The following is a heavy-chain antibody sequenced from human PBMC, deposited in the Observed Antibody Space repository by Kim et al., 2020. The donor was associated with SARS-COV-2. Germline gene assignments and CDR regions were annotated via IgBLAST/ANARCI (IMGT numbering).Heavy chain of an antibody. D-gene: IGHD2-15*01. Sequence: GGSLRLSCAASGFTFSSYSMNWVRQAPGKGLEWVSYISSSSSTIYYADSVKGRFTISRDNAKNSLYLQMNSLRAEDTAVYYCARHLLDCSGGSCYYYYYYGMDVWGQGTTVTVSS. CDR3: ARHLLDCSGGSCYYYYYYGMDV. CDR1: GFTFSSYS. J-gene: IGHJ6*02. CDR2: ISSSSSTI. V-gene: IGHV3-48*04.